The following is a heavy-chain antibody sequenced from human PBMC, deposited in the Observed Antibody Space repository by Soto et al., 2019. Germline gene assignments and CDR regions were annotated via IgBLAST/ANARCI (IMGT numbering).Heavy chain of an antibody. CDR3: ATGGSYCSTTGCLYWYLDL. V-gene: IGHV4-4*02. J-gene: IGHJ2*01. CDR1: GGSISSNTW. CDR2: IYHSGTT. Sequence: QVQLQESGPGLVEPSGTLSLTCAVSGGSISSNTWWSWVRQPPGKGLEWIGDIYHSGTTNYNPSLTSGVSISVAKSTNQFSLKVTSLTAADTAVYYCATGGSYCSTTGCLYWYLDLWGRGTQV. D-gene: IGHD2-2*01.